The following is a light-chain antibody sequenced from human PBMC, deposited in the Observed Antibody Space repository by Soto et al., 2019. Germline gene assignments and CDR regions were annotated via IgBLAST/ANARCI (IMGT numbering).Light chain of an antibody. CDR1: QDIKSY. V-gene: IGKV1-9*01. CDR3: QQVNVYPIT. J-gene: IGKJ5*01. CDR2: PAS. Sequence: DIQLTQSPYFLSASLGDRVTIACRASQDIKSYLAWYQQKPGKAPKLLIYPASTLQSGVPSRFSGSGSGTEFTLTISSLQPEDFATYHCQQVNVYPITFGQGTRLEI.